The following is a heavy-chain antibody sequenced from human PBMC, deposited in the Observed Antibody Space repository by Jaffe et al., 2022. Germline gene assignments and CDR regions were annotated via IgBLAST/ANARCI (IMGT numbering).Heavy chain of an antibody. CDR3: AKMQFSSSPFDY. Sequence: EVQLLESGGGLVQPGGSLRLSCAASGFTFSNSAMSWVRQPPGKGLEWVSAISAAGGTYYADSVKGRFTISRDNSKNTLFLQMNSLRAEDTAVYYCAKMQFSSSPFDYWGQGTLVTVSS. CDR1: GFTFSNSA. CDR2: ISAAGGT. D-gene: IGHD6-6*01. V-gene: IGHV3-23*01. J-gene: IGHJ4*02.